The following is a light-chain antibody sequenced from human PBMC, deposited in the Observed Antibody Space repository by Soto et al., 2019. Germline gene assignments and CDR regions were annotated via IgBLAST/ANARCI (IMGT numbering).Light chain of an antibody. J-gene: IGKJ4*01. CDR2: DAA. Sequence: DIQLTQSPPSLSASVGDAVTITCQASKDITNYLNWYQQRSGKSPKLLIFDAANLERGVPSRFSGSGFGTHLTFTISSLQPEDVATYYCLQYENRPLTFGGGTKVE. CDR3: LQYENRPLT. CDR1: KDITNY. V-gene: IGKV1-33*01.